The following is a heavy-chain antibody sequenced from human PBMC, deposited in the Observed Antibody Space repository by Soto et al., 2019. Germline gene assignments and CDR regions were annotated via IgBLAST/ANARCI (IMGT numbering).Heavy chain of an antibody. V-gene: IGHV6-1*01. CDR1: GDSVSSNSAA. D-gene: IGHD4-17*01. J-gene: IGHJ4*01. CDR2: THYRSKWYN. CDR3: ASTVTTQTGPFDY. Sequence: PSQTLSLTCAISGDSVSSNSAAWNCIRQSPSRGLEWLGRTHYRSKWYNDYAVSVKSRITINPDTSKNQFSLQLNSVTPEDTAVYYCASTVTTQTGPFDYWGQGTLVTVSS.